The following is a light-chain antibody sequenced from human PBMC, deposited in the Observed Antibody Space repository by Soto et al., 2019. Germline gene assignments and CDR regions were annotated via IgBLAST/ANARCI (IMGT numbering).Light chain of an antibody. V-gene: IGLV2-14*03. CDR1: SSDVGGYNY. CDR2: DVS. Sequence: QSALTQPASVSGSPGQSITISCTGTSSDVGGYNYVSWYQQHPGKAPKLMIYDVSNRPSGVSNRFSGSKSGNTASLTISGLQAEDEADYYCSSYTSSSLHVFGTGTKVTFL. CDR3: SSYTSSSLHV. J-gene: IGLJ1*01.